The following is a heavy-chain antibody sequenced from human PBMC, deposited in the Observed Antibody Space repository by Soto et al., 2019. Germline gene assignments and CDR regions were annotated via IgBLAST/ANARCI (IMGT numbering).Heavy chain of an antibody. Sequence: ASVKVSCKASGYTFTSYYMHWVRQAPGQGLEWMGIINASGGSTSYAQKLQGRVTMTTDTSTSTAYMELRSLRSDDTAVYYCASGYCSGGSCYGDAFDIWGQGTMVTVSS. CDR3: ASGYCSGGSCYGDAFDI. V-gene: IGHV1-46*01. D-gene: IGHD2-15*01. CDR1: GYTFTSYY. CDR2: INASGGST. J-gene: IGHJ3*02.